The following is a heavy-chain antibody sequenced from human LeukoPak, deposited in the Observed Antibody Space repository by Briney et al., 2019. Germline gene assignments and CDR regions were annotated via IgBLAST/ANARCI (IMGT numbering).Heavy chain of an antibody. CDR3: ARGAYDSSEGSDY. J-gene: IGHJ4*02. V-gene: IGHV1-2*02. D-gene: IGHD3-22*01. CDR2: INPNSGDT. Sequence: ASVKVSCKASGYTFTGYYMHWVRQAPGQGLEWMGWINPNSGDTNYAQIFQGRVTMTRDTSISTAYMELSSLRSDDTAVYYCARGAYDSSEGSDYWGQGTLVTVSS. CDR1: GYTFTGYY.